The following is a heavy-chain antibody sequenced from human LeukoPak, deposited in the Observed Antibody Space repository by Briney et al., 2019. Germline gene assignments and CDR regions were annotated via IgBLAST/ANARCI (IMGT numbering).Heavy chain of an antibody. CDR3: ARVSLGPYSSSWHGYYYGMDV. CDR1: GFTFSSYA. V-gene: IGHV3-30*04. Sequence: GGSLRLSCAASGFTFSSYAMHWVRQAPGKGLEWVAVISYDGSNKYYADSVKGRFTISRDNSKNTLYLQMNSLRAEDTAVYYCARVSLGPYSSSWHGYYYGMDVWGQGTTVTVSS. J-gene: IGHJ6*02. D-gene: IGHD6-13*01. CDR2: ISYDGSNK.